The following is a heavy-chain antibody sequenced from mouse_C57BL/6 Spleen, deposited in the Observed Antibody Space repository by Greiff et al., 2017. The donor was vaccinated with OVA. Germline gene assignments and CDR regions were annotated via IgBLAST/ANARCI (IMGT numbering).Heavy chain of an antibody. CDR3: ARDRVTTGFDY. D-gene: IGHD2-2*01. CDR1: GFTFSSYA. CDR2: ISDVGSYT. V-gene: IGHV5-4*01. J-gene: IGHJ2*01. Sequence: EVQRVQSGGGLVKPGGSLKLSCAASGFTFSSYAMHWVRQTPEKRLEWVATISDVGSYTYYPDNVKGRFTIARDNAKNNLYLQMSQLTSEDTAMYYGARDRVTTGFDYWGQGTTLTVSS.